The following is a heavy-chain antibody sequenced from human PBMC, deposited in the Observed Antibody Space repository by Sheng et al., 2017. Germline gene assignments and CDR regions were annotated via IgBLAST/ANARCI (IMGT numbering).Heavy chain of an antibody. D-gene: IGHD3-16*01. J-gene: IGHJ4*02. CDR1: GGTLSSFA. Sequence: QVQMVQSGAEVKKPGSSVKVSCKAYGGTLSSFALSWVRQAPGQGLEWIGGIIPILGIPNYAQNFQGRVTITADTSTSTAYLELSSLRSEDTAVYYCASHVDLDYWGQGTLVTVSS. V-gene: IGHV1-69*04. CDR2: IIPILGIP. CDR3: ASHVDLDY.